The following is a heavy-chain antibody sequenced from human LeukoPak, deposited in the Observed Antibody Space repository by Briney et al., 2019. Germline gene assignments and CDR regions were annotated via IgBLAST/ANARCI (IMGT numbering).Heavy chain of an antibody. Sequence: GGSLRLSCAASGFTFSSYSMNWVRQAPGKGLEWVSSISSSSSNIYYADSAKGRFTMSRDNAKNSLYLQMNSLRAEDTAVYYCARDDYYDSSGYYSDDAFDIWGQGTMVTVSS. D-gene: IGHD3-22*01. J-gene: IGHJ3*02. CDR2: ISSSSSNI. CDR1: GFTFSSYS. CDR3: ARDDYYDSSGYYSDDAFDI. V-gene: IGHV3-21*01.